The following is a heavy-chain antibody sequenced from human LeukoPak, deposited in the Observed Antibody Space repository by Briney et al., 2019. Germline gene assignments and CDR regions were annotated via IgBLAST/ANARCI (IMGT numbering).Heavy chain of an antibody. J-gene: IGHJ5*02. Sequence: ASVKVSCKASGYTFTSYDINWVRQATGQGLEWMGWMNPNSGNTGYAQKFQGRVTMTRNASISTAYMELSSLRSEDTAVYYCARDVPPYCGGDCYSETNWFDPWGQGTLVTVSS. CDR1: GYTFTSYD. D-gene: IGHD2-21*02. CDR2: MNPNSGNT. V-gene: IGHV1-8*01. CDR3: ARDVPPYCGGDCYSETNWFDP.